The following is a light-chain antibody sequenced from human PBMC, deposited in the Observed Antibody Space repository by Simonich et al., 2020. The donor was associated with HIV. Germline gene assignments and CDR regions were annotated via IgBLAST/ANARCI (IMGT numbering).Light chain of an antibody. V-gene: IGKV3D-20*01. CDR3: QQYGSSPYT. Sequence: DIVLTQSPGTLSLSPGDRATLSCWAGQSVFSSYLAGYQQKPGLAPSLLIYDASSRATGLPDKISGRGAGTDYTRTSSRLEPEDFAVYYCQQYGSSPYTFGQGTKLEIK. CDR1: QSVFSSY. CDR2: DAS. J-gene: IGKJ2*01.